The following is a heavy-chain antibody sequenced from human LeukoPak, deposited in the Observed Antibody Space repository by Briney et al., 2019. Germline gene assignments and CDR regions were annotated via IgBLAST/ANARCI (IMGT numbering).Heavy chain of an antibody. CDR1: GYTFTTYI. CDR2: INADNGDT. D-gene: IGHD4-11*01. Sequence: ASVKVSCKASGYTFTTYIMHWVRQAPGQRLEWMGWINADNGDTKYSQNFQGRVTITRDTSASTAYMELRSLRSEDTAVYYCAREAVTTLGGWFDPWGQGTLVTVSS. CDR3: AREAVTTLGGWFDP. V-gene: IGHV1-3*01. J-gene: IGHJ5*02.